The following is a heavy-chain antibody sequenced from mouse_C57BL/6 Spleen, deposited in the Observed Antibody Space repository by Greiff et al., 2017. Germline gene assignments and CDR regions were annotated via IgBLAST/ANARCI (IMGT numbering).Heavy chain of an antibody. V-gene: IGHV1-64*01. CDR1: GYTFTSYW. D-gene: IGHD1-1*01. Sequence: QVQLQQPGAELVKPGASVKLSCKASGYTFTSYWMHWVKQRPGQGLEWIGMIHPNSGSTNYNEKFKSKATLTVDKSSSTAYMLLSSLTSEDSAVYYCARDYGSSYVRFAYWCQGTLVTVSA. CDR2: IHPNSGST. CDR3: ARDYGSSYVRFAY. J-gene: IGHJ3*01.